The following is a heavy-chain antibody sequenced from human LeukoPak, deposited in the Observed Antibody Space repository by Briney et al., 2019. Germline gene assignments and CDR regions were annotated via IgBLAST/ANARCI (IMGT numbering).Heavy chain of an antibody. D-gene: IGHD3-9*01. CDR3: ATYDVLTGFEY. Sequence: SVTVSCTASGGTLSDHVISWVRQAPGHGLEWMGGIIPLKGTSKLTQKLQDRATISADESTDTVYMEVRSLRSEDTALYYCATYDVLTGFEYWGQGTLVIVSS. J-gene: IGHJ4*02. CDR1: GGTLSDHV. CDR2: IIPLKGTS. V-gene: IGHV1-69*01.